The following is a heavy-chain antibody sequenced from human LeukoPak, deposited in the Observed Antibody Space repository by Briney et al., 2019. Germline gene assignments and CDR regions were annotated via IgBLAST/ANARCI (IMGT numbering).Heavy chain of an antibody. CDR2: INQDGSAK. Sequence: TGGSLRLSCAASGFTFSSYAMSWVRQAPGKGLEWVANINQDGSAKYYVDSVKGRFTISRDNAKNSLYLQMNSLRAEDTAVYYCARGHYYGMDVWGKGTTVTISS. CDR3: ARGHYYGMDV. V-gene: IGHV3-7*01. CDR1: GFTFSSYA. J-gene: IGHJ6*04.